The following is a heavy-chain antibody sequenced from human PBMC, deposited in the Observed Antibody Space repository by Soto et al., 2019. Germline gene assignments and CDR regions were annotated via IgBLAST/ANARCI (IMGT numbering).Heavy chain of an antibody. J-gene: IGHJ4*02. V-gene: IGHV4-34*01. D-gene: IGHD6-13*01. Sequence: SETLSLTCAVYGGSFSGYYWSWIRQPPGKGLEWIGQINHSGSTNYNPSLKSRVTISVDTSKNQFSLRLSSVTAADTAVYYCARGSPSPIAAAGTAFDYWGQGTLGT. CDR3: ARGSPSPIAAAGTAFDY. CDR2: INHSGST. CDR1: GGSFSGYY.